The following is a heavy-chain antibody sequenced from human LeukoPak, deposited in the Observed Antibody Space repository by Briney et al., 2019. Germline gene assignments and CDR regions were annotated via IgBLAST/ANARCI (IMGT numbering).Heavy chain of an antibody. J-gene: IGHJ4*02. V-gene: IGHV1-24*01. D-gene: IGHD1-26*01. CDR3: ATYSGSYYSGFDY. Sequence: ASVKVSCKVSGYTLTELSMHWVRQAPGKGLEWMGGFDPEDGETIYAQKFQGRVTMTEDTSTDTAYMELSSLRSEDTAVYYCATYSGSYYSGFDYWGREPWSPSPQ. CDR2: FDPEDGET. CDR1: GYTLTELS.